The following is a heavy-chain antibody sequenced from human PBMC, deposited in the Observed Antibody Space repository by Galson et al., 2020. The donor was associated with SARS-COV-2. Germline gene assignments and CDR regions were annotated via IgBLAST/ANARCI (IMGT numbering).Heavy chain of an antibody. CDR1: GFTFSSYS. CDR3: AGLGGMATTPDRYYFYGLDV. J-gene: IGHJ6*02. D-gene: IGHD3-16*01. CDR2: ISSGSSYI. V-gene: IGHV3-21*01. Sequence: GGSLRLSCAASGFTFSSYSMNWVRQAPGKGLEWVTSISSGSSYIYYADSVKGRVTISRDNAKNSLFLQMNSLRTEDTAVYYCAGLGGMATTPDRYYFYGLDVWGQGTTVTVSS.